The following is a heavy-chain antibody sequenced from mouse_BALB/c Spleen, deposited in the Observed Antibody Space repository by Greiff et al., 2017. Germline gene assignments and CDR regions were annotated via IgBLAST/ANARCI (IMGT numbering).Heavy chain of an antibody. CDR1: GFSLTSYG. CDR2: IWAGGST. V-gene: IGHV2-9*02. Sequence: VMLVESGPGLVAPSQSLSITCTVSGFSLTSYGVHWVRQPPGKGLEWLGVIWAGGSTNYNSALMSRLSISKDNSKSQVFLKMNSLQTDDTAMYYCARAGTHYYGSGDYFDYWGQGTTLTVSS. CDR3: ARAGTHYYGSGDYFDY. J-gene: IGHJ2*01. D-gene: IGHD1-1*01.